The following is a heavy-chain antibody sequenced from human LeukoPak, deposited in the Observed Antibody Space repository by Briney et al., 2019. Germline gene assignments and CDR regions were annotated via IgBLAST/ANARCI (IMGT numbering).Heavy chain of an antibody. CDR2: INPNSGGT. CDR1: GYTFTGYY. CDR3: AREKVRQSGMDV. D-gene: IGHD2-2*01. V-gene: IGHV1-2*06. J-gene: IGHJ6*02. Sequence: ASVKVSCKASGYTFTGYYMHWVRQAPGQGLEWMGRINPNSGGTNYAQKFQGRVTMTRDTSISTAYMELSRLRSDDTAVYYCAREKVRQSGMDVWGQGTTVTVSS.